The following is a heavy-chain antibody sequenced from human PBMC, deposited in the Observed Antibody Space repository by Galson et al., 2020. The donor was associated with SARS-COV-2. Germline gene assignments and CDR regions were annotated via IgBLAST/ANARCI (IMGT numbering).Heavy chain of an antibody. CDR2: IDWDDDK. J-gene: IGHJ6*02. CDR1: GFSLSTSGMC. Sequence: SGPTLVKPTQTLTLTCTFSGFSLSTSGMCVRWIRQPPGKALEWPALIDWDDDKYYSTSLKTRLTISKDTSKNQVVLTMTNMYPVDTGTYYCVRMRRRAVRVLGELNYYGMDVWGQGTTVNVSS. CDR3: VRMRRRAVRVLGELNYYGMDV. V-gene: IGHV2-70*01. D-gene: IGHD3-16*01.